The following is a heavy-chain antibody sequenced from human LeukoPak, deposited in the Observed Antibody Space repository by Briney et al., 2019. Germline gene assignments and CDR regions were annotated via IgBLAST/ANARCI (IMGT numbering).Heavy chain of an antibody. D-gene: IGHD3-3*01. V-gene: IGHV5-51*01. CDR3: ARPKTIFGVVDAFDI. CDR2: IYPGDSDT. CDR1: GYSFTSYW. J-gene: IGHJ3*02. Sequence: GESLKISRKGSGYSFTSYWIGWVRQMPGKGLEWMGIIYPGDSDTRYSPSFQGQVTISADKSISTAYLQWGSLKASDTAMYYCARPKTIFGVVDAFDIWGQGTMVTVSS.